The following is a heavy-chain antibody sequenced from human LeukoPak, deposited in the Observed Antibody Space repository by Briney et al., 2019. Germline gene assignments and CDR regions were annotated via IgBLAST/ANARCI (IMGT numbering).Heavy chain of an antibody. V-gene: IGHV3-21*01. Sequence: GGSLRLSCVASGFTFSNYWMSWVRQAPGKGLEWVSSISSSSSYIYYADSVKGRFTISRDNAKNSLYLQVNSLRAEDTAVYYCARVKFQEKYFDYWGQGTLVTVSS. J-gene: IGHJ4*02. CDR1: GFTFSNYW. CDR2: ISSSSSYI. CDR3: ARVKFQEKYFDY.